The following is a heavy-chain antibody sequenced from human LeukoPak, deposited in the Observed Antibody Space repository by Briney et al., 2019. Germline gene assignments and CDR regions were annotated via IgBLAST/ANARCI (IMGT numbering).Heavy chain of an antibody. V-gene: IGHV1-69*01. CDR3: AREDSGGSGSSYYYYYGMDV. D-gene: IGHD3-10*01. J-gene: IGHJ6*02. Sequence: SVKVSCKACGGTFSSYAISWVRQDPGQGLEWMGGIIPIFGTANYAQKFQGRVTITADESTSTAYMELSSLRSEDTAVYYCAREDSGGSGSSYYYYYGMDVWGQGTTVTVSS. CDR1: GGTFSSYA. CDR2: IIPIFGTA.